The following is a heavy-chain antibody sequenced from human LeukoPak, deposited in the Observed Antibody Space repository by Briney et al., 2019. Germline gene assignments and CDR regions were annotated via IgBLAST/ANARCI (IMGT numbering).Heavy chain of an antibody. V-gene: IGHV3-23*01. J-gene: IGHJ4*02. CDR3: AKVISSSCGIGGY. Sequence: GGSLRLSCAASGFTLSSYAMSWVRQAPGKGLELVSAICASGGSTYYADSVKGWFTISRDTSKNTLYLQMNSLRAEGTAVYYCAKVISSSCGIGGYWGQGTLVTVSS. D-gene: IGHD6-13*01. CDR1: GFTLSSYA. CDR2: ICASGGST.